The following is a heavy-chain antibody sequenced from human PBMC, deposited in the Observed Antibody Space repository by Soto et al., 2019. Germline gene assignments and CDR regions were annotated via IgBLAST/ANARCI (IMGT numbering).Heavy chain of an antibody. CDR2: IWYDGSNK. J-gene: IGHJ6*02. Sequence: GGSLRLSCAASGFIFSSYGMHWVRQAPGKGLEWVAVIWYDGSNKYYADSVKGRFTISRDNSKNTLSLQMNSLRAEDTAVYYCARGVANYYYGMDVWGQGTTVTSP. CDR1: GFIFSSYG. V-gene: IGHV3-33*01. CDR3: ARGVANYYYGMDV. D-gene: IGHD2-15*01.